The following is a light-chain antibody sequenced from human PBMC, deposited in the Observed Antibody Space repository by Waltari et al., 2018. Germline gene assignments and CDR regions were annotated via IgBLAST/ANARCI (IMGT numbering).Light chain of an antibody. CDR1: QSVSSY. J-gene: IGKJ2*01. CDR2: DAS. CDR3: QQRSNWPYT. Sequence: EFVLTQSPATLSLSPGERATLSCRASQSVSSYLAWDQQKPGQAPRLLIYDASNRATGIPARFSGSGSGTDFTLTISSLEPEDFAVYYCQQRSNWPYTFGQGTKLEIK. V-gene: IGKV3-11*01.